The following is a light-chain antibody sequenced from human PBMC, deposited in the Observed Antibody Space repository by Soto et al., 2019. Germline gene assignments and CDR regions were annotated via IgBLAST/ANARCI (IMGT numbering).Light chain of an antibody. V-gene: IGLV3-21*04. CDR1: NIGSKS. J-gene: IGLJ3*02. Sequence: SYELTQPPSVSVAPGKTARITCGGNNIGSKSVHWYQQKPGQAPVLVIYYDSDRPSGIPERFSGSNSGNTATLTISRVEAGDEADCYCQVWDSSSDPWVFGGGTKLTVL. CDR2: YDS. CDR3: QVWDSSSDPWV.